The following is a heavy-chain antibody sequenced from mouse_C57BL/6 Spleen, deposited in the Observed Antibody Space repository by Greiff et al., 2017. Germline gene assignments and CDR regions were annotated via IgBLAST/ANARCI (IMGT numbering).Heavy chain of an antibody. CDR3: ARKGGAWFAY. Sequence: QVQLQQPGAELVKPGASVKLSCKASGYTFTSYWMQWVKQRPGQGLEWIGEIDPSDSYTNYNQKFKGKATLTVDTSSSTAYMPLSSLTSGASAVYYCARKGGAWFAYWGQGTLVTVSA. CDR1: GYTFTSYW. CDR2: IDPSDSYT. J-gene: IGHJ3*01. V-gene: IGHV1-50*01.